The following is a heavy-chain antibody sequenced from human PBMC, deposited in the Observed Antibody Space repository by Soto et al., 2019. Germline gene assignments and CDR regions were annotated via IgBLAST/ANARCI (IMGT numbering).Heavy chain of an antibody. CDR3: ARGRLSIEVLYY. Sequence: GASVKVSCKASGYTFTSYDINWVRQATGQGLEWMGWMNPNSGNTGYAQKFQGRVTMTRNTSISTAYMELSSLRSEDTAVYYCARGRLSIEVLYYWGQGTLVPVYS. CDR2: MNPNSGNT. CDR1: GYTFTSYD. V-gene: IGHV1-8*01. J-gene: IGHJ4*02. D-gene: IGHD3-22*01.